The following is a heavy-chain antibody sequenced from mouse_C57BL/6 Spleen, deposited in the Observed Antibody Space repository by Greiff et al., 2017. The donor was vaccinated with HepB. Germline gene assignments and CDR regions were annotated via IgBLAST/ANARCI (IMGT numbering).Heavy chain of an antibody. CDR3: ARGHDYGAMDY. CDR2: INPNNGGT. J-gene: IGHJ4*01. Sequence: VQLQQSGPELVKPGASVKISCKASGYTFTDYYMNWVKQSHGKSLEWIGDINPNNGGTSYNQKFKGKATLTVDKSSSTAYMELRSLTSEDSAVYYCARGHDYGAMDYWGQGTSVTVSS. V-gene: IGHV1-26*01. CDR1: GYTFTDYY. D-gene: IGHD2-4*01.